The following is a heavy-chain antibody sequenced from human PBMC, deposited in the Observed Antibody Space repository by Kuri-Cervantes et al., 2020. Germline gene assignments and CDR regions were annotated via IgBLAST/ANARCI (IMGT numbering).Heavy chain of an antibody. Sequence: GGSLRLSCAASGFTFSSYWMHWVRQAPGKGLVWVSRINSDGSSTSYADSVKGRFTISRDNAKNTLYLQMNSLRADDTAVYYCAKGFTRQWTRPLAFDIWGQGTMVTVSS. CDR3: AKGFTRQWTRPLAFDI. J-gene: IGHJ3*02. D-gene: IGHD6-19*01. V-gene: IGHV3-74*01. CDR1: GFTFSSYW. CDR2: INSDGSST.